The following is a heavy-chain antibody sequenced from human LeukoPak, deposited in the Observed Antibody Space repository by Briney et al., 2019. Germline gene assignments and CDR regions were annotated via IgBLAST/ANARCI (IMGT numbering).Heavy chain of an antibody. D-gene: IGHD3-16*02. J-gene: IGHJ5*02. CDR2: MNPNSGGT. Sequence: ASVTVSFKASVYTLTVYYMHWVRQAPGQGLEWMGWMNPNSGGTKYAQKFQGRVTMTRDTSISTAYMELSRLRSDDTAMYYCARDKLGLGELSLYDQWGQGTLVTVFS. V-gene: IGHV1-2*02. CDR1: VYTLTVYY. CDR3: ARDKLGLGELSLYDQ.